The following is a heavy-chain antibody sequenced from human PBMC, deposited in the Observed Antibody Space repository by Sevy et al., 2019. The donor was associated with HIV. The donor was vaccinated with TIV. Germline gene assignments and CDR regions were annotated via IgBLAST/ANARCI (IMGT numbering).Heavy chain of an antibody. J-gene: IGHJ4*02. D-gene: IGHD4-17*01. V-gene: IGHV3-53*01. CDR2: IYIGGTT. Sequence: RGSLRLSCAASGFTVSSNFMSWVRQAPGKGLEWVSVIYIGGTTYYADSVKGRFTISRDNSKNTVYLQMNSLRAEDTAVYYCARGKHVSDYYGSFDYWGQGTLVTVSS. CDR1: GFTVSSNF. CDR3: ARGKHVSDYYGSFDY.